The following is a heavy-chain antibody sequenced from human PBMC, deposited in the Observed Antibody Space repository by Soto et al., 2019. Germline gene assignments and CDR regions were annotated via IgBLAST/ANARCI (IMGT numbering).Heavy chain of an antibody. CDR2: IIPIFGTA. CDR1: GGTFSSYA. D-gene: IGHD3-10*01. Sequence: GASVKVSCKASGGTFSSYAISWVRQAPGQGLEWMGGIIPIFGTANYAQKFQGRVTITADESTSTAYMELSSLRSEDTAVYYCARDPGALRGPFDYWGQGTLVTVSS. CDR3: ARDPGALRGPFDY. J-gene: IGHJ4*02. V-gene: IGHV1-69*13.